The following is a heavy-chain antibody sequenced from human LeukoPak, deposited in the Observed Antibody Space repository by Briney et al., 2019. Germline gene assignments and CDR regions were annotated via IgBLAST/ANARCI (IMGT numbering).Heavy chain of an antibody. J-gene: IGHJ4*02. CDR2: IYTSGST. Sequence: SETLSLTCTVSGGSISSYYWSWIRQPAGKGLEWIGRIYTSGSTNYNPSLKSRVTMSVDTSKNQFSLKLSSVTAADTAVYYCARAIWFGGLYYFDYWGQGTLVTVSS. CDR3: ARAIWFGGLYYFDY. CDR1: GGSISSYY. D-gene: IGHD3-10*01. V-gene: IGHV4-4*07.